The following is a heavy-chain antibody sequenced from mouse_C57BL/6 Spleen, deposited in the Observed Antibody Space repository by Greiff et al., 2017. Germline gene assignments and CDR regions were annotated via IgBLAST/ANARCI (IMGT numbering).Heavy chain of an antibody. D-gene: IGHD2-4*01. CDR3: RGRVYYDYDACDIDV. V-gene: IGHV3-6*01. CDR1: GYSITSGYY. CDR2: ISYDDSN. J-gene: IGHJ1*03. Sequence: LLQSGPGLVKPSQSLSLTCSVTGYSITSGYYSNLIRPYPGNKLGGMCYISYDDSNNYDPSLKNRITITRDTSKNQFFLKLSSVTTEDTATYYRRGRVYYDYDACDIDVWGKGTTVTVSS.